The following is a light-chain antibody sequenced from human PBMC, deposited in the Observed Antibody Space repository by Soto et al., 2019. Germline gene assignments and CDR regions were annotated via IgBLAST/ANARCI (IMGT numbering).Light chain of an antibody. J-gene: IGKJ1*01. CDR3: QQRSNWPWT. CDR1: QSVSSY. CDR2: DAS. Sequence: EIVLTQSPATLSLSPGERATLSCRASQSVSSYLAWYQQKPGQAPRLLIYDASNRATGIQARFSGSGSGTDFTLTIRSLEPEDFAVYYCQQRSNWPWTVGQGTKVDI. V-gene: IGKV3-11*01.